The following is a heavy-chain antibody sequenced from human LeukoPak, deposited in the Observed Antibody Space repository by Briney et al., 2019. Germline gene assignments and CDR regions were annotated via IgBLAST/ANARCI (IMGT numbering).Heavy chain of an antibody. D-gene: IGHD6-13*01. CDR1: GFTFSSYW. Sequence: GGSLRLSCAASGFTFSSYWMNWARQAPGKGLEWVASINHNGNVNYYVDSVKGRFTISRDNSKNTLYLQMNSLRAEDTAVYYCAKAAALGHSSSWFDDYYYYYGMDVWGQGTTVTVSS. CDR3: AKAAALGHSSSWFDDYYYYYGMDV. V-gene: IGHV3-7*03. J-gene: IGHJ6*02. CDR2: INHNGNVN.